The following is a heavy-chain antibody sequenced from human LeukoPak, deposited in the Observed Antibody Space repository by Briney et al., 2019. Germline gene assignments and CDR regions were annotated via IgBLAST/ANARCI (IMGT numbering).Heavy chain of an antibody. J-gene: IGHJ4*02. CDR1: GFTFSSYA. D-gene: IGHD6-19*01. V-gene: IGHV3-23*01. Sequence: GGSLRLSCAASGFTFSSYAMSWVRQAPGKGLEWVSAISGSGGSTYYADSVKGRFTISRDNSKNTLYLQMNSLRAEDTAVYYCAGGIAVAGTGFFDYWGQGTLVTVSS. CDR3: AGGIAVAGTGFFDY. CDR2: ISGSGGST.